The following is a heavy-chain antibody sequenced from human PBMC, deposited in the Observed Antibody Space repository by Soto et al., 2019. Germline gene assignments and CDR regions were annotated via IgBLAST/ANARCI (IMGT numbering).Heavy chain of an antibody. V-gene: IGHV3-74*01. Sequence: EVQLVESGGGLVKLGGSRRLPCAASGSTFSSNWMHWFGQAPGKGRVWVSRINRDGSSTSYADSVKGRFTISRDNAKNTLYLQMNSLRAEDTAVYYCVRTSLVVAAATREDYWGQGTLVTVSS. CDR2: INRDGSST. J-gene: IGHJ4*02. D-gene: IGHD2-15*01. CDR3: VRTSLVVAAATREDY. CDR1: GSTFSSNW.